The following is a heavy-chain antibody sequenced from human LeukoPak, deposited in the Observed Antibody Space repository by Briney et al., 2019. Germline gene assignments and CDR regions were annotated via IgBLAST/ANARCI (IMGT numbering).Heavy chain of an antibody. CDR2: ISSGSTYI. CDR1: GFTFSSYT. V-gene: IGHV3-21*01. Sequence: GSLRLSCAASGFTFSSYTMNWVRQAPGKGLEWVSSISSGSTYIYYADSVKDRFTISRDNAKNSLYLQMNSLRAEDTAVYYCAKDREYDSSGYTDYWGQGTLVTVSS. D-gene: IGHD3-22*01. CDR3: AKDREYDSSGYTDY. J-gene: IGHJ4*02.